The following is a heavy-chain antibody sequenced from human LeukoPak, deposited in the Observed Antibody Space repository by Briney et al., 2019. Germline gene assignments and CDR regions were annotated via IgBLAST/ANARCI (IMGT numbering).Heavy chain of an antibody. CDR3: AKTLFYYDSTADLDY. Sequence: GGSLRLSCAASGFTFSSYAMHWVRQAPGKGLEWVAFMSHDGNNKCYADSVKGRFTISRDNSKNTLWLQMNSLRAEDTAVYYCAKTLFYYDSTADLDYWGQGTLVTVSS. CDR2: MSHDGNNK. J-gene: IGHJ4*02. V-gene: IGHV3-30*18. CDR1: GFTFSSYA. D-gene: IGHD3-22*01.